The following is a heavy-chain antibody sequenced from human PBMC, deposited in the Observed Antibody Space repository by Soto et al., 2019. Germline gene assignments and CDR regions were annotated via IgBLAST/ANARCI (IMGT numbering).Heavy chain of an antibody. D-gene: IGHD6-25*01. CDR1: GFTFSRYA. J-gene: IGHJ4*02. CDR2: ISSNGEKT. Sequence: PGGSLRLSCSVSGFTFSRYAMHWVRQAPGKGLEYVSGISSNGEKTYYADPVKGRFTISRDNSKNTLYLQMGSLRGEDTALYHCVKSPTMAAAATDYFDYWGQGTLVTVYS. CDR3: VKSPTMAAAATDYFDY. V-gene: IGHV3-64D*06.